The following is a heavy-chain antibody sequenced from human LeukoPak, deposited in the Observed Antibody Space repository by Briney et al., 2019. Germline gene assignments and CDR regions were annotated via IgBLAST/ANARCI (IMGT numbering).Heavy chain of an antibody. CDR1: GGSISSYY. CDR2: IYYSGST. Sequence: PSETLSLTCTVSGGSISSYYWSWIRQPPGKGLEWIGYIYYSGSTNYNPSLKSRVTISVDTSKNQFSLKLSSVTAADTAVYYCARVDYYDSSGYYGPVYYFDYWGQGTLVTVSS. CDR3: ARVDYYDSSGYYGPVYYFDY. V-gene: IGHV4-59*01. D-gene: IGHD3-22*01. J-gene: IGHJ4*02.